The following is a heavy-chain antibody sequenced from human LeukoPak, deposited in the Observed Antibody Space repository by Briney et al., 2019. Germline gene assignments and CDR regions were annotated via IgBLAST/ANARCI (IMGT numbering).Heavy chain of an antibody. Sequence: GESLKISCKGSGYSFTSYWIGWVRQMPGKGLEWMGIIYPGDSDTRYSPSFQGQVTISVDKSISTAYLQRSSLKASDTAMYYCARLGGDFWSGYYFDYWGQGTLVTVSS. CDR2: IYPGDSDT. CDR3: ARLGGDFWSGYYFDY. D-gene: IGHD3-3*01. V-gene: IGHV5-51*01. J-gene: IGHJ4*02. CDR1: GYSFTSYW.